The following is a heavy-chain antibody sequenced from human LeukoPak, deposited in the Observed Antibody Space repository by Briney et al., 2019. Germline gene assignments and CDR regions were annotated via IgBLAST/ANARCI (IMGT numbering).Heavy chain of an antibody. CDR1: GYTFTSYD. CDR2: MNPNSGNT. Sequence: ASVKVSCKASGYTFTSYDINWVRQATGQGLEWMGWMNPNSGNTGYAQKSQGRVTMTRNTSISTAYMELSSLRSEDTAVYYCARGRLRRRGFDPWGQGTLVTVSS. D-gene: IGHD4-17*01. V-gene: IGHV1-8*01. J-gene: IGHJ5*02. CDR3: ARGRLRRRGFDP.